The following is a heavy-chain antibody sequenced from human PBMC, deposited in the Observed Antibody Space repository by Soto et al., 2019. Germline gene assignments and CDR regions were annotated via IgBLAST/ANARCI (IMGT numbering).Heavy chain of an antibody. D-gene: IGHD3-10*01. CDR2: IYHSGST. CDR1: SGSIISGGYS. V-gene: IGHV4-30-2*01. CDR3: ARVPGP. Sequence: PXXTLSLTCAVSSGSIISGGYSWTWIRQPPGKGXEWIGXIYHSGSTYYXXSLKSRVXXXVDRSKNKFSLKMSSVTAADTAVYYCARVPGPWGQGTLVTVSS. J-gene: IGHJ5*02.